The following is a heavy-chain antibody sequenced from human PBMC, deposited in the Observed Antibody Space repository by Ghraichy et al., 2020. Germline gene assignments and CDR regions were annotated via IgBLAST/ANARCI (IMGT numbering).Heavy chain of an antibody. Sequence: GESLNISCAASGFTFDDYTMHWVRQAPGKGLEWVSLISWDGGSTYYADSVKGRFTISRDNSKNSLYLQMNSLRTEDTALYYCAKDIFPGDGSGPYWGQGTLVTVSS. V-gene: IGHV3-43*01. CDR3: AKDIFPGDGSGPY. D-gene: IGHD3-10*01. J-gene: IGHJ4*02. CDR1: GFTFDDYT. CDR2: ISWDGGST.